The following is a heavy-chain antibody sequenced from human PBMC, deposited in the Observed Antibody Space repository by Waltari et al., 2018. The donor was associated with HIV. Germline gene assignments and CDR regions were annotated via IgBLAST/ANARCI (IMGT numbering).Heavy chain of an antibody. Sequence: EVQLLESGGGLVQPGGSLRLSCAASGFRFSNYDMSWVRQAPGKGLEWVAVVRDIDSTYYVDSVKGRFIISRDDSKDSLYLQMNSLRVEDTAVYYCAKDDRASRGLDDWGQGTLVTVSS. CDR2: VRDIDST. J-gene: IGHJ4*02. CDR1: GFRFSNYD. V-gene: IGHV3-23*01. CDR3: AKDDRASRGLDD. D-gene: IGHD5-12*01.